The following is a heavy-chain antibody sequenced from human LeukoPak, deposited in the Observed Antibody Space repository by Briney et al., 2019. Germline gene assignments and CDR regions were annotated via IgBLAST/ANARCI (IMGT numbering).Heavy chain of an antibody. CDR1: SESFSGYF. CDR3: ARGRGGYPD. V-gene: IGHV4-34*01. CDR2: INGSGST. D-gene: IGHD5-18*01. J-gene: IGHJ3*01. Sequence: SETLSLTCAVYSESFSGYFWSWIRQPPGKGLERNGEINGSGSTNYSPSLKSRITISVYRSKTQFSLKLRSVTATDTAVYYCARGRGGYPDWGQGTMVTVSS.